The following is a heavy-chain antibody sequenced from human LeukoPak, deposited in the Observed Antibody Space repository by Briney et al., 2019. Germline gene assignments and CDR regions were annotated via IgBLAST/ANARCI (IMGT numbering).Heavy chain of an antibody. J-gene: IGHJ3*02. Sequence: GGSLRLSCAASGFTFSSYVMHWVRQAPGKGLEWVSTLSGSGGSTYYADSVKGRFTISRDNSKNTLYLQMNSLRAEDTAVYYCAKEFYHLSTAENAFDIWGQGTMVTVSS. D-gene: IGHD2/OR15-2a*01. CDR3: AKEFYHLSTAENAFDI. V-gene: IGHV3-23*01. CDR1: GFTFSSYV. CDR2: LSGSGGST.